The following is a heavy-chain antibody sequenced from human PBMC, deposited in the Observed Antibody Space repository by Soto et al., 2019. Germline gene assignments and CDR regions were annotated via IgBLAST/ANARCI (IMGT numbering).Heavy chain of an antibody. D-gene: IGHD2-21*02. CDR1: GFTFSSYE. V-gene: IGHV3-48*03. J-gene: IGHJ5*02. CDR2: ISSSGSTI. Sequence: PGGSLRLSCAASGFTFSSYEMNWVRQAPGKGLEWVSYISSSGSTIYYADSVKGRFTISRDNAKNSLYLQMNSLRAEDTAVYYCATSAHCGGDCYSRDNWFDPWGQGTLVTVS. CDR3: ATSAHCGGDCYSRDNWFDP.